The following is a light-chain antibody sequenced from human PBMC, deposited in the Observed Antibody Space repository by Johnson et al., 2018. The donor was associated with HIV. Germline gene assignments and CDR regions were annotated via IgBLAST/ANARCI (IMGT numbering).Light chain of an antibody. CDR1: SSNIGNNY. CDR3: ATWDSSLSVYV. CDR2: DNS. J-gene: IGLJ1*01. Sequence: QSVLTQPPSVSAAPGQKVTISCSGSSSNIGNNYVSWYQQFPGTAPKVLIYDNSKRHSGIPDRFSGSTSGTSATLVITGLQTGDEADYHCATWDSSLSVYVFGTGTKVTVL. V-gene: IGLV1-51*01.